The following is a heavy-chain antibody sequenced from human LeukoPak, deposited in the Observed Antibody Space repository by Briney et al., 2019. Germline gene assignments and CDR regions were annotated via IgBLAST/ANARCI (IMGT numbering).Heavy chain of an antibody. D-gene: IGHD2-21*02. J-gene: IGHJ4*02. CDR1: GYSFTSYW. Sequence: GESLKISCKGSGYSFTSYWIAWVRQMPGKGLEWMGIIYPGDSDTRYSPSFQGQVTISVDKSISTAYLQWSSLKASDTAIYYCSRLSYCGGDCYWYFDYWGQGTLVTVSS. CDR3: SRLSYCGGDCYWYFDY. V-gene: IGHV5-51*01. CDR2: IYPGDSDT.